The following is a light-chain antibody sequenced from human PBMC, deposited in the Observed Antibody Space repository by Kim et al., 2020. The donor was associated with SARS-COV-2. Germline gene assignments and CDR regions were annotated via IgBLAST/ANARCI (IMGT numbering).Light chain of an antibody. Sequence: GQSITISCTATSSDIGDYNYVSWYQQHPVKAPRLIIYDVSKRPSGVSDRFSGSNSGNTASLTISGLQPEDEADYYCSSRTSSSAVLFGGGTQLTVL. J-gene: IGLJ2*01. CDR1: SSDIGDYNY. CDR3: SSRTSSSAVL. CDR2: DVS. V-gene: IGLV2-14*03.